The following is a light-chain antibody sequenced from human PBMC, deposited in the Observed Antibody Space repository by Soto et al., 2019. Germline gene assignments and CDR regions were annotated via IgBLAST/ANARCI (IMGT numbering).Light chain of an antibody. J-gene: IGKJ1*01. V-gene: IGKV3-20*01. CDR1: QSFPSSY. CDR2: AAS. Sequence: EIVLTQSPGTLSLSPGERATLSCRASQSFPSSYLAWYQQRPGQPPRLLMYAASSRAAGIPDRFSGSVSGTDFHLTISRLEPGDFAVEYCQHSVASPWGFGQGTRVEIK. CDR3: QHSVASPWG.